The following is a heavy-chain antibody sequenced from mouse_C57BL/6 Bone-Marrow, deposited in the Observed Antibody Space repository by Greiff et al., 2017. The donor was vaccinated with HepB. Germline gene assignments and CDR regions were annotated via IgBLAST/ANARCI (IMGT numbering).Heavy chain of an antibody. CDR3: ARDAPPDYYAMDY. J-gene: IGHJ4*01. Sequence: EVMLVESGGGLVQSGRSLRLSCATSGFTFSDFYMEWVRQAPGKGLEWIAASRNKANDYTTEYSASVKGRFIVSRDTSQSILYLQMIALRAEATAIYYCARDAPPDYYAMDYWGQGTSVTVSS. V-gene: IGHV7-1*01. CDR2: SRNKANDYTT. CDR1: GFTFSDFY.